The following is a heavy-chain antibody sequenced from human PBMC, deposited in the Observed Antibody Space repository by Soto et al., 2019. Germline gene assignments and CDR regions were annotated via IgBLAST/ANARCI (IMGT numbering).Heavy chain of an antibody. CDR3: AKDIKAGGYSYGLFDY. J-gene: IGHJ4*02. CDR2: ISWNSGSI. CDR1: GFTFDDYA. Sequence: GGSLRLSCAASGFTFDDYAMHWVRQAPGKGLEWVSGISWNSGSIGYADSVKGRFTISRDNAKNSLYLQMNSLRAEDTALYYCAKDIKAGGYSYGLFDYWGQGTLVTVSS. D-gene: IGHD5-18*01. V-gene: IGHV3-9*01.